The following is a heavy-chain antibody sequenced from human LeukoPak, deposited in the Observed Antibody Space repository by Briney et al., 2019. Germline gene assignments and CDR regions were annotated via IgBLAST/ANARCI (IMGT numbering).Heavy chain of an antibody. D-gene: IGHD6-13*01. CDR2: ISGSGGST. J-gene: IGHJ4*02. CDR3: AKLDDSSSWYYFDY. V-gene: IGHV3-23*01. Sequence: GGSLRLSCAASGFTFSSYAMSWVRQAPGKGLEWVSAISGSGGSTYYADSVKGRFTISRDNSKNTLYLQMNSLRAEDAAVYYCAKLDDSSSWYYFDYWGQGTLVTVSS. CDR1: GFTFSSYA.